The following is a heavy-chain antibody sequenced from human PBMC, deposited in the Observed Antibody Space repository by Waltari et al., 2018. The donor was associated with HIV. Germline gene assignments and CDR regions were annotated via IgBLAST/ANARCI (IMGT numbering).Heavy chain of an antibody. Sequence: QLQLQESGPGLVKPSETLSLTCTVSGGSISSSSYYWGWIRQPPGKGLEWIGSIYYSGSTYYNPSLKSRVTISVDTSKNQFSLKLSSVTAADTAVYYCARHSQPGIMIVVVSFDYWGQGTLVTVSS. CDR2: IYYSGST. J-gene: IGHJ4*02. V-gene: IGHV4-39*01. CDR3: ARHSQPGIMIVVVSFDY. D-gene: IGHD3-22*01. CDR1: GGSISSSSYY.